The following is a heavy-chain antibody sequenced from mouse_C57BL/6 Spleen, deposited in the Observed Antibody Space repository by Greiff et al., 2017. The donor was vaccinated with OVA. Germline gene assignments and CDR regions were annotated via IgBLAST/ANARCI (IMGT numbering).Heavy chain of an antibody. CDR3: ARKDWTYWYFDG. Sequence: QVTLKECGPGILQPSQTLSLTCSFSGFSLSTFGMGVGWIRQPSGKGLEWLAHIWWDDDKYYNPALKSRLTISKDTSKNQLFLKIANVDTADTATYYCARKDWTYWYFDGWGTGTTVTVSS. V-gene: IGHV8-8*01. CDR1: GFSLSTFGMG. D-gene: IGHD4-1*01. CDR2: IWWDDDK. J-gene: IGHJ1*03.